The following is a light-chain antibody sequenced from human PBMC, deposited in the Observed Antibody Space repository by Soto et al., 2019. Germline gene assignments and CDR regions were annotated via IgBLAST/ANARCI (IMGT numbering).Light chain of an antibody. J-gene: IGLJ1*01. Sequence: QSALTQPPSASGSPGQSVTISCTGTSSDVGAYNYVSWYQQHPGKVPKLIIYEVSKRPSGVPDRFSTSKSGNTASLTVSGLQAEDEADYYCSSHGGSNNFYVFGTGTKVT. V-gene: IGLV2-8*01. CDR2: EVS. CDR1: SSDVGAYNY. CDR3: SSHGGSNNFYV.